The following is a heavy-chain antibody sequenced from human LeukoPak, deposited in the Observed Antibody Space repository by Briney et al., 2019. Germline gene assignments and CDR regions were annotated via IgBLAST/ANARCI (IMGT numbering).Heavy chain of an antibody. D-gene: IGHD6-13*01. Sequence: GSLRLSCAASGFTFSSYSMNWVRQPPGKGLEWIGSIYYSGTTYYNPSLKSRVTISVDTSKNQFSLKLSSVTAADTAVYYCARHFESAAEDNWGQGTLVTVSS. CDR1: GFTFSSYSMN. CDR2: IYYSGTT. CDR3: ARHFESAAEDN. J-gene: IGHJ4*02. V-gene: IGHV4-39*01.